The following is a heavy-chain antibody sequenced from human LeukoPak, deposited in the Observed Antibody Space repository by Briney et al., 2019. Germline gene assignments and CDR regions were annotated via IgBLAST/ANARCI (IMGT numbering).Heavy chain of an antibody. Sequence: GGSLRLSCAASGFTFRRYSMSWVRQAPGKGLEWVANIKQDGSEIYYVDSVKGRFTISRDNAKNSVYLQTNSLRAEDTAVYYCARDNAKWDYYYYMDVWGKGTTVTVSS. CDR2: IKQDGSEI. D-gene: IGHD2-8*01. V-gene: IGHV3-7*01. CDR3: ARDNAKWDYYYYMDV. CDR1: GFTFRRYS. J-gene: IGHJ6*03.